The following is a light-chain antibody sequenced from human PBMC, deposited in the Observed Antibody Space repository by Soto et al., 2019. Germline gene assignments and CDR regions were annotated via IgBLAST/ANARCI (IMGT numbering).Light chain of an antibody. V-gene: IGKV4-1*01. CDR3: QQYYSMPLT. Sequence: VVTQSPDSLAVSLGERATIHCKSDFNIENYLVWYQQKPGQSPKVLIYWASTRESGVPDRFSGSVSGTDFTLTSNGLQAEDVAVYYCQQYYSMPLTFGGGTNVEIK. CDR2: WAS. J-gene: IGKJ4*01. CDR1: FNIENY.